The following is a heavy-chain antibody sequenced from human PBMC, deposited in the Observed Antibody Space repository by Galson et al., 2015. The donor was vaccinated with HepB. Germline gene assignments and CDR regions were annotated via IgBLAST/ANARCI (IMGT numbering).Heavy chain of an antibody. J-gene: IGHJ4*02. CDR1: GYSFTSYW. V-gene: IGHV5-51*01. CDR3: ARQSLSGYDFVLFFDY. Sequence: QSGAEVKKPGESLKISCKGSGYSFTSYWIGWVRQMPGKGLEWMGIIYPGDSDTRYSPSFQGQVTISADKSISTAYLQWSSLKASDTAMYYCARQSLSGYDFVLFFDYWGQGTLVTVSS. D-gene: IGHD5-12*01. CDR2: IYPGDSDT.